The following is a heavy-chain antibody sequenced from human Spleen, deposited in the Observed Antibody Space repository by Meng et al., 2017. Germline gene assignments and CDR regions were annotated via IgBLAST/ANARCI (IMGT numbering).Heavy chain of an antibody. CDR1: GGSFSDYY. CDR3: ARVGLWFSGMDV. CDR2: INHSGST. D-gene: IGHD2-21*01. Sequence: GSLRLSCVVSGGSFSDYYWSWIRQPPGKGLEWIGEINHSGSTNYNPSLKSRVTISVDTSKNQFSLKLSSVTAADTAVYYCARVGLWFSGMDVWGQGTTVTVSS. V-gene: IGHV4-34*01. J-gene: IGHJ6*02.